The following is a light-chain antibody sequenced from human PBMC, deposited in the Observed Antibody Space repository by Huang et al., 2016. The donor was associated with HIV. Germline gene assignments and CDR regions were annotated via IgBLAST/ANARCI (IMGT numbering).Light chain of an antibody. J-gene: IGKJ4*01. CDR2: DAS. CDR1: QSVSSF. V-gene: IGKV3-11*01. Sequence: EIVLTQSPATLSLSPGERATLSCRASQSVSSFLAWYQQKPGQAPRPLIYDASNRATGIPARFSGSGSGTDFTLTISSLEPEDFAVYYCQQRSSWLLTFGGGTKVAIK. CDR3: QQRSSWLLT.